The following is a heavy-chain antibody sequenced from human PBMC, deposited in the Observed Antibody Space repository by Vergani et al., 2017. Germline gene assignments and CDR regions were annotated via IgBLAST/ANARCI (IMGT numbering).Heavy chain of an antibody. J-gene: IGHJ5*02. CDR1: GGSISSGGYY. D-gene: IGHD3-3*01. CDR2: IYYSGST. V-gene: IGHV4-31*03. CDR3: ARRIKRLLWSGYSNLFDP. Sequence: QVQLQESGPGLVKPSQTLSLTCTVSGGSISSGGYYWSWIRQHPGKGLEWIGYIYYSGSTYYNPSLKSRVTISVDTSKNQFSLKLSSVTAADTAVYYCARRIKRLLWSGYSNLFDPWGQGTLVTVSS.